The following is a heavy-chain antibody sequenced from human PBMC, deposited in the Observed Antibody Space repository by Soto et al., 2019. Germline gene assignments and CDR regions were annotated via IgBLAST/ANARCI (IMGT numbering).Heavy chain of an antibody. CDR3: ARGDIKLWLTFAY. V-gene: IGHV3-11*06. CDR1: GFTFSDYY. CDR2: ISSSSSYT. D-gene: IGHD5-18*01. Sequence: GGSLRLSCAASGFTFSDYYMSWIRQAPGKGLEWVSYISSSSSYTNYADSVKGRFTISRDNAKNSLYLQMNSLRAEDTAVYYCARGDIKLWLTFAYWGQGTLVTVSS. J-gene: IGHJ4*02.